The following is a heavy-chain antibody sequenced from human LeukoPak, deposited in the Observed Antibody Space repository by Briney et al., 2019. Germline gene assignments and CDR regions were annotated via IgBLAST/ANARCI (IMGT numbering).Heavy chain of an antibody. Sequence: GGSLRLSCSASGFTFSTYAMHWARQAPGKGLEYVSAISSDGIRTYYADSVKGRFTISRDNSKNTVYVQMSSLRSEDTAVYYCVRWVTGLDYWGQGILVTVSS. D-gene: IGHD2-21*02. CDR2: ISSDGIRT. CDR1: GFTFSTYA. J-gene: IGHJ4*02. CDR3: VRWVTGLDY. V-gene: IGHV3-64*03.